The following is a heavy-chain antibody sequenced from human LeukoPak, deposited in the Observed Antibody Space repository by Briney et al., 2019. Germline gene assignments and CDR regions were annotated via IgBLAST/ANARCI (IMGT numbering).Heavy chain of an antibody. CDR1: GGSISSSSYY. CDR3: ARGYSSSWYDLYYFDY. D-gene: IGHD6-13*01. Sequence: PSETLSLTCTVSGGSISSSSYYRGWIGQPPGRGLEWIGSIYYSGSTYYNPSLKSRVTISVDTSKNMFSLKLSSVTAADTAVYYCARGYSSSWYDLYYFDYWGQGTLVTVSS. CDR2: IYYSGST. V-gene: IGHV4-39*01. J-gene: IGHJ4*02.